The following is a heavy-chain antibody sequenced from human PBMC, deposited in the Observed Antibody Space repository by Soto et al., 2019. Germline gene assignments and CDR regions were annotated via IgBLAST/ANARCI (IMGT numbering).Heavy chain of an antibody. V-gene: IGHV1-69*02. CDR1: GGTFSSYT. CDR3: ARLDCSGGSCNSDY. D-gene: IGHD2-15*01. Sequence: QVQLVQSGAEVKKPGSSVKVSCKASGGTFSSYTISWVRQAPGQGLEWMGRIIPILGIANYAQKFQGRVTITADKSTSTAYMELSSLRSEDTAVYYCARLDCSGGSCNSDYWGQGTLVTVSS. CDR2: IIPILGIA. J-gene: IGHJ4*02.